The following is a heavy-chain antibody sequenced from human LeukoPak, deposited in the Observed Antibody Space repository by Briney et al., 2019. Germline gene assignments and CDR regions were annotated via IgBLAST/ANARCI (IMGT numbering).Heavy chain of an antibody. CDR3: AVEYNSSPYAFDL. CDR2: IWYDGSNK. CDR1: GFTFSSYG. Sequence: GGSLRLSCVASGFTFSSYGMHLVRQAPGKGLEWVAVIWYDGSNKYYADSVKGRFTISRDNSKNTLYLQMNSLRVEDTAVYYCAVEYNSSPYAFDLWGQGTKVTVSS. D-gene: IGHD2/OR15-2a*01. J-gene: IGHJ3*01. V-gene: IGHV3-33*01.